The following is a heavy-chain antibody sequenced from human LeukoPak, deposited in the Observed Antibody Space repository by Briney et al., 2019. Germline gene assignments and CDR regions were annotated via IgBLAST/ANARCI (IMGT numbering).Heavy chain of an antibody. CDR2: IYQSGST. D-gene: IGHD6-19*01. V-gene: IGHV4-38-2*02. Sequence: SETLSLTCTVSGHSIRSGYYWGWIRQSPGKGLAWIGNIYQSGSTSYNPSLTSRVTISVDSSKNELSLSLNSVTAADTAVYYCARGGSGWPFDYWGQGTLVTVSS. CDR3: ARGGSGWPFDY. J-gene: IGHJ4*02. CDR1: GHSIRSGYY.